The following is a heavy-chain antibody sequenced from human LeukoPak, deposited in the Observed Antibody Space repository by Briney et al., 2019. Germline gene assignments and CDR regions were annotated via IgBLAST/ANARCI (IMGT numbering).Heavy chain of an antibody. D-gene: IGHD6-6*01. J-gene: IGHJ4*02. Sequence: GGSLRLSCAASGFTFSSYAMHWVRQAPGKGLEWVAVISYDGSNKYYADSVKGRFTISRDNSKNTLYLQMNSLRAEDTAVYYCARELSSSRDYWGQGTLVTVSS. CDR3: ARELSSSRDY. CDR1: GFTFSSYA. V-gene: IGHV3-30*04. CDR2: ISYDGSNK.